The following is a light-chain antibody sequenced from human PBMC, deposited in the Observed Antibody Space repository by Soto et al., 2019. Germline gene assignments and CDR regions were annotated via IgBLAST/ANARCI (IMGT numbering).Light chain of an antibody. CDR1: SSDVGSYNL. CDR2: EVT. Sequence: QSALTQPASVSGSPGQSITISCTGTSSDVGSYNLVSWYQQHPGKAPKLIILEVTERPSGVSNRFSGSRSGNTASLTITGLQAEDEAEYYCCSYASISTWVFGGGTKLTVL. J-gene: IGLJ3*02. CDR3: CSYASISTWV. V-gene: IGLV2-23*02.